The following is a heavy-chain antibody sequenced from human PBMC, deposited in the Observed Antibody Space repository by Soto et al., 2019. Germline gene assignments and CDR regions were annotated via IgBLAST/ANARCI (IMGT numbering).Heavy chain of an antibody. V-gene: IGHV1-24*01. CDR2: FDPEDGET. J-gene: IGHJ4*02. Sequence: ASVKVSCKASGGTFSSYAISWVRQAPGKGLEWMGGFDPEDGETIYAQKFQGRVTMTEDTSTDTAYMELSSLRSEDTAVYYCATDWGSRELSSLFDYWGQGTLVTVSS. CDR1: GGTFSSYA. D-gene: IGHD1-26*01. CDR3: ATDWGSRELSSLFDY.